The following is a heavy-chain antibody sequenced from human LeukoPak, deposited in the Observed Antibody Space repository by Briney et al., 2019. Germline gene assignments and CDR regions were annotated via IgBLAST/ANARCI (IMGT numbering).Heavy chain of an antibody. J-gene: IGHJ4*02. V-gene: IGHV3-9*01. D-gene: IGHD2-15*01. Sequence: PGGSLRLSCAASGFTFYDYAMHWVRHAPGKGLEWGSGISWNSGSIGYADSVKGRFTFSIYNANNSLYLQMNSLRAEDTALYYCAKARSWFHFDYWGQGTLVTASS. CDR1: GFTFYDYA. CDR3: AKARSWFHFDY. CDR2: ISWNSGSI.